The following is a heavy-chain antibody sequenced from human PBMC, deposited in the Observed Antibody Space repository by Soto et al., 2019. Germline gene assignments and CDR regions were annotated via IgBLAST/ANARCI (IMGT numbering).Heavy chain of an antibody. D-gene: IGHD1-26*01. V-gene: IGHV4-39*01. CDR1: GVSLSTGAYY. Sequence: PAETLSRACAVSGVSLSTGAYYWGGIRGPQGKGLEWVGSIYYRGTYYNPSLKSRVAISVDTSKNQFSLKLKSVTAADTAVYYCASRTPEVPEWDLVFDRWGQGILVTV. J-gene: IGHJ4*02. CDR2: IYYRGT. CDR3: ASRTPEVPEWDLVFDR.